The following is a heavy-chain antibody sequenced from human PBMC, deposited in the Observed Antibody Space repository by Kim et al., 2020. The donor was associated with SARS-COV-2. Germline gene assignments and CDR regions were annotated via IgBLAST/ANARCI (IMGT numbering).Heavy chain of an antibody. CDR1: GFTFDDYT. D-gene: IGHD1-26*01. Sequence: GGSLRLSCAASGFTFDDYTMHWVRQAPGKGLEWVSLISWDGGSTYYADSVKGRFTISRDNSKNSLYLQMNSLRTEDTALYYCAKDMGRGFRGSYQGYWGQGTLVTVSS. CDR2: ISWDGGST. CDR3: AKDMGRGFRGSYQGY. V-gene: IGHV3-43*01. J-gene: IGHJ4*02.